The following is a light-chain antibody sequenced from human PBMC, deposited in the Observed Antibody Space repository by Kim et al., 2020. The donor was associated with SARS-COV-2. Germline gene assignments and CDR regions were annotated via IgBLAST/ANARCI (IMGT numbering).Light chain of an antibody. J-gene: IGLJ3*02. CDR1: SSNLGGNT. CDR3: ATWDDRLKGVV. Sequence: GPGVTMSCTGSSSNLGGNTVTWYQQFPGTAPKFVIDRNDERPSGLSDRFSGSKSGTSASLAISGLQSEDEADDYCATWDDRLKGVVFGGGTQLTVL. V-gene: IGLV1-44*01. CDR2: RND.